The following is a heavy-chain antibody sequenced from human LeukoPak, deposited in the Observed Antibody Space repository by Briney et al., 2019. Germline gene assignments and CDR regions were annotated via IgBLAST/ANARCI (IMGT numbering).Heavy chain of an antibody. CDR2: ISGSGGST. CDR1: GLTFSSYA. D-gene: IGHD3-10*01. J-gene: IGHJ5*02. V-gene: IGHV3-23*01. CDR3: ARSTTSSAPYGSGSYLRTAWFDP. Sequence: PGGSLRLSCAASGLTFSSYAMSWVRQAPGKGLEWVSAISGSGGSTYYADSVKGRFTISRDNSKNTLYLQMNSLRAEDTAVYYCARSTTSSAPYGSGSYLRTAWFDPWGQGTLVTVSS.